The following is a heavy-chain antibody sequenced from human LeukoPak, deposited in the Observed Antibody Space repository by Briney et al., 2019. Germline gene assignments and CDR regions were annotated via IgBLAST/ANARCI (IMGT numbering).Heavy chain of an antibody. CDR3: AREISSASGY. D-gene: IGHD6-19*01. Sequence: GGSLRLSCAASGFTFSSYWMHWVRQAPGKGLVWVSRMNSDGSTISYADSVRGRFTISRDNAKNTLYLQMNSLRAEATAVYYCAREISSASGYWGQGTLVTVSS. J-gene: IGHJ4*02. CDR2: MNSDGSTI. V-gene: IGHV3-74*01. CDR1: GFTFSSYW.